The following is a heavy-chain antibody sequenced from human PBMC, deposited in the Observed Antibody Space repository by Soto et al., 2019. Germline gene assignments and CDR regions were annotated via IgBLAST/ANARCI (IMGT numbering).Heavy chain of an antibody. CDR1: GYTFTSYD. Sequence: ASVKVSCKASGYTFTSYDINWVRQATGQGXEWMGWMNPNSGNTGYAQKFQGRVTMTRNTSISTAYMELGSLRSEDTAVYYCVYALASIDSIGYPDLYYFDYWGQGTLVTVSS. V-gene: IGHV1-8*01. J-gene: IGHJ4*02. D-gene: IGHD3-22*01. CDR3: VYALASIDSIGYPDLYYFDY. CDR2: MNPNSGNT.